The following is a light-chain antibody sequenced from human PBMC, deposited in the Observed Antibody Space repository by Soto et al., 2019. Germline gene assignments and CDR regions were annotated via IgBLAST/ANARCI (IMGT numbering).Light chain of an antibody. CDR3: QQYGSSPLT. Sequence: EIVLTQSPGTLSLSPGDRATLSCRASQTVSFSYLAWYHQKPGQAPRLLIYGASSRATGIPDRFSGSESGRAFTLTISRLEHEDFAVYHCQQYGSSPLTFGGGTQVEIK. V-gene: IGKV3-20*01. J-gene: IGKJ4*01. CDR1: QTVSFSY. CDR2: GAS.